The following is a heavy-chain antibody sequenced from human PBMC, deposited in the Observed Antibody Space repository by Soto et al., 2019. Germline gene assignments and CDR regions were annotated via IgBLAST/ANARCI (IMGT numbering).Heavy chain of an antibody. D-gene: IGHD3-22*01. Sequence: QVQLQESGPGLVKPSWTLSLTCAVSGGSISSSKWWSWVRQPPGKGLEWIEQIYHGGSSDYNPSLKSRVTISVDKSKNQFSLKLSSVTAADTAVYYCARDRDSSDTGGMDVWGQGNTVTVSS. J-gene: IGHJ6*02. V-gene: IGHV4-4*02. CDR2: IYHGGSS. CDR1: GGSISSSKW. CDR3: ARDRDSSDTGGMDV.